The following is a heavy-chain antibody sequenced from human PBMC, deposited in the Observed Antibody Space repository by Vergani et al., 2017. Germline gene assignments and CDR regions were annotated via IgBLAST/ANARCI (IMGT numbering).Heavy chain of an antibody. CDR3: ATLTAVTSLSWFDP. CDR1: GGSISSYY. Sequence: QVQLQESGPGLVKPSETLSLTCTVSGGSISSYYWSWIRQPPGKGLEWIGYIYYSGSTYYNPSLKSRVTISVDTSKNQFSLKLSSVTAADTAVYYCATLTAVTSLSWFDPWGQGTLVTVSS. J-gene: IGHJ5*02. CDR2: IYYSGST. D-gene: IGHD4-17*01. V-gene: IGHV4-59*06.